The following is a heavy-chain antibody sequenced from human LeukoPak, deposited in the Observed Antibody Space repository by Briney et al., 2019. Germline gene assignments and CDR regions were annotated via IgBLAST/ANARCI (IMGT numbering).Heavy chain of an antibody. CDR2: HSSSSCKI. CDR3: VRDPSYGSSWYYYMDV. CDR1: EFTFVRYA. V-gene: IGHV3-48*04. Sequence: PGGSLRLSCAAPEFTFVRYAMNWVRQAPGKGPESVSYHSSSSCKIGYADSVKGRFTISRDNSKNSLYLQMDSLRVEDTAVYYCVRDPSYGSSWYYYMDVWGKGTTVTVSS. D-gene: IGHD6-13*01. J-gene: IGHJ6*03.